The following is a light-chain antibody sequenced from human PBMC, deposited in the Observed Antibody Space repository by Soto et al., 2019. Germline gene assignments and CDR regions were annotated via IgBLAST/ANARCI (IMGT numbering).Light chain of an antibody. J-gene: IGKJ1*01. CDR1: QSISRY. V-gene: IGKV1-39*01. CDR2: AVS. Sequence: DIQMTQSPSSLSASVGDRVTITCRASQSISRYLNWYQQKPGKAPKVMIYAVSTLQPGVPSRFSGSGSGTDFTLTISGLLPEDFATYYCQQSYNTPRTFGQGTKVEIK. CDR3: QQSYNTPRT.